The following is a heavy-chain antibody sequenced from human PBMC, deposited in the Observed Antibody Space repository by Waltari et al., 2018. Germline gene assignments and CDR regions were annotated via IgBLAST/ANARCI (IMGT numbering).Heavy chain of an antibody. CDR3: ARPRRGRDAFDV. V-gene: IGHV5-51*03. Sequence: EVQLVQSGPEVKKSGESLRISCQVSGYSFISYWIAWVRQMPGKGLEYMGIILPDDSDTRDSPFIQGQVIISVDKSIGTAYLQLNTLKASDTAMYYCARPRRGRDAFDVWGPGTMVTVSS. D-gene: IGHD3-10*01. J-gene: IGHJ3*01. CDR1: GYSFISYW. CDR2: ILPDDSDT.